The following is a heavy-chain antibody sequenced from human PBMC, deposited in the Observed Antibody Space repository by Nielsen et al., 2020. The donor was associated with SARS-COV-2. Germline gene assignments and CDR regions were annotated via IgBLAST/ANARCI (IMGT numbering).Heavy chain of an antibody. CDR1: GGSISSYY. D-gene: IGHD2-2*01. CDR3: VSGIVVAFDAFDI. V-gene: IGHV4-59*01. CDR2: IYYSGST. J-gene: IGHJ3*02. Sequence: SETLSLTCTVSGGSISSYYWSWIRQPPGKGLEWIGYIYYSGSTNYNPSLKSRVTISVDTSKNQFSLKLSSVTAADTAVYYCVSGIVVAFDAFDIWGQGTMVTVSS.